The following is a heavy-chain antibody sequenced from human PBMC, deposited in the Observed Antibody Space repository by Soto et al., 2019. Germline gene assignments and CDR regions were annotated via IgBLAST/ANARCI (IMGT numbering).Heavy chain of an antibody. V-gene: IGHV4-34*01. CDR1: GGSFSGYY. Sequence: QVQLQQWGAGLLKPSETLSLTCAVYGGSFSGYYWSWIRQPPGKGLEWIGEINHSGSTNYNPSLKSRVTISVDTSKNQFSLKLSSVTAADTAVYYCARGHGLRFLEWLFGKVTPTNNWFDPWGQGTLVTVSS. CDR3: ARGHGLRFLEWLFGKVTPTNNWFDP. D-gene: IGHD3-3*01. CDR2: INHSGST. J-gene: IGHJ5*02.